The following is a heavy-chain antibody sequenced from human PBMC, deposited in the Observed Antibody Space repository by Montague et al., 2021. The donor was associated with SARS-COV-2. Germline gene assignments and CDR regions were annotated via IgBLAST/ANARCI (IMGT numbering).Heavy chain of an antibody. CDR1: GGSFSGYH. J-gene: IGHJ4*01. Sequence: SKTLSLTCAVYGGSFSGYHWSWIRQPPGKGLEWIGEINHSGSTNYNPSLKSRVTISVDTSKNRFSLKLSSVTTADTAVYYCSRGGRQWLVIDPRYYFDYWGQGTLVTVSS. CDR2: INHSGST. V-gene: IGHV4-34*01. CDR3: SRGGRQWLVIDPRYYFDY. D-gene: IGHD6-19*01.